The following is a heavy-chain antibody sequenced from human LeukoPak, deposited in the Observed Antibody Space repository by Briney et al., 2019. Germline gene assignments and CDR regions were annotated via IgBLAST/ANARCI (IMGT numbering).Heavy chain of an antibody. CDR3: ARGNDYGDYVFDY. D-gene: IGHD4-17*01. V-gene: IGHV3-9*03. J-gene: IGHJ4*02. CDR2: ITWNSGSI. Sequence: PGGSLRLSCAASGFTFHNYAMHWVRQAPGKGLEWVSDITWNSGSIGYADSVKGRFTISRDNAKNSLYLQMNSLRAEDMALYYCARGNDYGDYVFDYWGQGTLVTVSS. CDR1: GFTFHNYA.